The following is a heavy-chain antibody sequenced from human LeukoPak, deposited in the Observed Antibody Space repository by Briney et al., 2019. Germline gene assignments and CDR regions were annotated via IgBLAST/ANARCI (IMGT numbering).Heavy chain of an antibody. D-gene: IGHD4-17*01. CDR2: IYYSGST. CDR3: AKVKGDYYNQNWFDP. Sequence: SETLSLTCTVSGGSISSYYWSWIRQPPGKGLEWIGYIYYSGSTNYNPSLKSRVTISVDTSKNQFSLKLSSVTAADTAVYYCAKVKGDYYNQNWFDPWGQGTLVTVSS. V-gene: IGHV4-59*01. CDR1: GGSISSYY. J-gene: IGHJ5*02.